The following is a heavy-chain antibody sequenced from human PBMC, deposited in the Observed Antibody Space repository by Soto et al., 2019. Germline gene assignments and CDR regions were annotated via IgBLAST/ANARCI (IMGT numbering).Heavy chain of an antibody. D-gene: IGHD3-10*01. J-gene: IGHJ6*02. V-gene: IGHV4-34*01. CDR2: INHSGST. CDR1: GGSFSGYY. CDR3: ARGDRVLWFGGGMDV. Sequence: QVQLQQWGAGLLKPSETLSLTCAVYGGSFSGYYWSWIRQPPGKGLEWIGEINHSGSTNYNPSLKSRVTIAVDTSKNQFSLKLSSVTAADTAVYYCARGDRVLWFGGGMDVWGHGTTVTVSS.